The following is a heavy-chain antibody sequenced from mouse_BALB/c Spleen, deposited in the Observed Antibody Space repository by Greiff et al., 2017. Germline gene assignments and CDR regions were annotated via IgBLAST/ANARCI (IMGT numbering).Heavy chain of an antibody. D-gene: IGHD1-1*01. CDR2: IDPENGNT. V-gene: IGHV14-1*02. CDR1: GFNIKDYY. J-gene: IGHJ4*01. Sequence: VQLQQSGAELVRPGALVKLSCKASGFNIKDYYMHWVKQRPEQGLEWIGWIDPENGNTIYDPKFQGKASITADTSSNTAYLQLSSLTSEDTAVYYCARFLRFYAMDDWGQGTSVTVSS. CDR3: ARFLRFYAMDD.